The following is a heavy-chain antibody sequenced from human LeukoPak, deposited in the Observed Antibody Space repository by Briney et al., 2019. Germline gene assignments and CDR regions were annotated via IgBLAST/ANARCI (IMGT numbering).Heavy chain of an antibody. Sequence: SETLSLTCAVSGGSISSGGYSWSWLRQPPGKGLEWIGYIYHSGSTYYNPSLKSRVTISVDRSKNQFSLKLSSVTAADTAVYYCARAKMVRGVNNWFDPWGQGTLVTVSS. V-gene: IGHV4-30-2*01. CDR2: IYHSGST. D-gene: IGHD3-10*01. CDR1: GGSISSGGYS. CDR3: ARAKMVRGVNNWFDP. J-gene: IGHJ5*02.